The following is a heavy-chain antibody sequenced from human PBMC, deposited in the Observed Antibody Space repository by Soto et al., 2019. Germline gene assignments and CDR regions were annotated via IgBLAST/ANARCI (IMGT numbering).Heavy chain of an antibody. CDR1: GFTFINYA. J-gene: IGHJ4*02. CDR2: ISYDGSNK. Sequence: GGSLRLSCAASGFTFINYAMHWVRQVPGKGLEWVAVISYDGSNKYYADSVKGRFTISRDNSKNTMYLQMNSLSAEDTAVYHCARDQVKGTMTILWGQGTLVTVSS. CDR3: ARDQVKGTMTIL. D-gene: IGHD4-17*01. V-gene: IGHV3-30-3*01.